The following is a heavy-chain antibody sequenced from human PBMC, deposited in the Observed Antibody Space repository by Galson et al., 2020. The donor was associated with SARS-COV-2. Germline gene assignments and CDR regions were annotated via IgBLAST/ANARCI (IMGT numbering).Heavy chain of an antibody. CDR1: GFTFSSYA. V-gene: IGHV3-23*01. D-gene: IGHD2-2*01. Sequence: GGSLRLSCAASGFTFSSYAMSWVRQAPGKGLEWVSAISGSGGSTYYADSVKGRFTISRDNSKNTLYLQMNSLRAEDTAVYYCAKDLTKYCSSTSCNALDAFDIWGQGTMVTVSS. CDR3: AKDLTKYCSSTSCNALDAFDI. CDR2: ISGSGGST. J-gene: IGHJ3*02.